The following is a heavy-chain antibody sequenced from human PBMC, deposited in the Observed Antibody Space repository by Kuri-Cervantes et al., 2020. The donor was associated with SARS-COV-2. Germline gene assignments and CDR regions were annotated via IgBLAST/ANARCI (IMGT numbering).Heavy chain of an antibody. CDR2: ISYDGSNK. D-gene: IGHD6-19*01. CDR1: GFTFSSYW. V-gene: IGHV3-30-3*01. Sequence: GGSLRLSCAASGFTFSSYWMSWVRQAPGKGLEWVAVISYDGSNKYYADSVKGRFTISRDNSKNTLYLQMNSLRAEDTAVYYCARDRYSSGWTDYWGQGTLVTVSS. CDR3: ARDRYSSGWTDY. J-gene: IGHJ4*02.